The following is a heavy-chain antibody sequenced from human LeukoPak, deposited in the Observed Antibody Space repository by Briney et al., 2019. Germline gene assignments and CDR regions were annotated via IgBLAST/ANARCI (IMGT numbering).Heavy chain of an antibody. Sequence: PSGTLSLTCAVSGGSISSSNWWSWVRQPPGKGLEWIGEIYHSGSTNYNPSLKSRVTISVDKSKNQFSLKLSSVTAADTAVYYCARGLNSELGNTAMVGWDRPDWGQGTLVTVSS. CDR3: ARGLNSELGNTAMVGWDRPD. V-gene: IGHV4-4*02. CDR2: IYHSGST. J-gene: IGHJ4*02. CDR1: GGSISSSNW. D-gene: IGHD5-18*01.